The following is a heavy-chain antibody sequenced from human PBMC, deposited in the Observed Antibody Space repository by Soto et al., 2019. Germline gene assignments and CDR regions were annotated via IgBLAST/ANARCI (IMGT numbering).Heavy chain of an antibody. CDR2: IRAHNDNT. Sequence: QVHLVQSGAEVKKPGASVKVSCKCSGYTFTSYGITWVRQAPGQGVEWMGWIRAHNDNTDYAQKLQGRVTVTRDTSTSTAYMELRSLRSDDTAVYYCARGRYGDYWGQGALVTVSS. V-gene: IGHV1-18*01. D-gene: IGHD1-1*01. CDR1: GYTFTSYG. J-gene: IGHJ4*02. CDR3: ARGRYGDY.